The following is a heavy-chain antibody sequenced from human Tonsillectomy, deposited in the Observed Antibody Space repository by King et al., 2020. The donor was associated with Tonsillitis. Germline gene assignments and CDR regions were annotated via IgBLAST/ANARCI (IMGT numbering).Heavy chain of an antibody. D-gene: IGHD6-19*01. CDR1: GYTFTNYY. J-gene: IGHJ3*02. CDR3: ARVEVAGAFDI. V-gene: IGHV1-46*01. CDR2: INPSGGST. Sequence: QLVQSGAEVKKPGASVKVSCKASGYTFTNYYMHWVRQAPGQGLEWMGIINPSGGSTSYAQKFQGRVTMTRDTSTSTLYMELSSLRSEDTAVYYCARVEVAGAFDIWGQGTMVTVSS.